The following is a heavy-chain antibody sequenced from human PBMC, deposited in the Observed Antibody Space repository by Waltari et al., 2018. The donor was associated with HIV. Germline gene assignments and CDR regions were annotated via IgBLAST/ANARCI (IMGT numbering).Heavy chain of an antibody. V-gene: IGHV4-39*07. D-gene: IGHD3-3*01. Sequence: QLQLQESGPGLVKPSETLSLTCTVSGGSISSSSYYWGWIRQPPGKGLEWIGSIYYSGSTYYNPSLKSRVTISVDTSKNQFSLKLSSVTAADTAVYYCASRDYDFWSGSSGWFDPWGQGTLVTVSS. CDR3: ASRDYDFWSGSSGWFDP. CDR1: GGSISSSSYY. J-gene: IGHJ5*02. CDR2: IYYSGST.